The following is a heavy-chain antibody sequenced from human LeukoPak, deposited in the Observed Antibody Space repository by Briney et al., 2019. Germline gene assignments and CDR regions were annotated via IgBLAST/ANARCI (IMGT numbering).Heavy chain of an antibody. V-gene: IGHV4-39*07. CDR3: ARYSSGWLSVFDY. Sequence: NPSETLSFTCTVSGGSISSSSYYWGWIRQPPGKGLEWIGSIYYSGSTYYNPSLKSRVTISVDTSKNQFSLKLSSVTAADTAVYYCARYSSGWLSVFDYWGQGTLVTVSS. D-gene: IGHD6-19*01. CDR1: GGSISSSSYY. J-gene: IGHJ4*02. CDR2: IYYSGST.